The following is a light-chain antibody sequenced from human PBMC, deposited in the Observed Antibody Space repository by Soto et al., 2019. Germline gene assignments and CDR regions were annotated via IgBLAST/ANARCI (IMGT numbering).Light chain of an antibody. CDR3: QQRGSWPLT. Sequence: EIVLTQSPATLSLSPGERATLSCRASQSVSSYLAWYQQKPGQSPRLLIYDASIRAPGIPARFSGSVSATDFTLTISSLEPEDFAVYYCQQRGSWPLTFGGGTRVEIK. J-gene: IGKJ4*01. CDR1: QSVSSY. CDR2: DAS. V-gene: IGKV3-11*01.